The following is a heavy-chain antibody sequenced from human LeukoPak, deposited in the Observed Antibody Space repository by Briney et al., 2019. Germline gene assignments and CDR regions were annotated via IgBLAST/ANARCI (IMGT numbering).Heavy chain of an antibody. CDR1: GGSISSYY. CDR2: IYTSGSS. Sequence: TSGTLSLTCADSGGSISSYYWSWIRQPPGKGLEWIGDIYTSGSSNYNPSLKSRVTISVDETKTQFSLKLTSSTAADRTVHYCSSSESGGYSDAFDIWGQGTMVTVSS. D-gene: IGHD1-26*01. V-gene: IGHV4-4*09. CDR3: SSSESGGYSDAFDI. J-gene: IGHJ3*02.